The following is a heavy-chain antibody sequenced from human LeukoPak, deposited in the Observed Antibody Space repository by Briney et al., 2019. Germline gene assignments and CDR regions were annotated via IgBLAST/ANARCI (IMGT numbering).Heavy chain of an antibody. Sequence: GGSLRLSCAASGFTFRSYSINGVPRAPGKGLEWVSSISSSSSYIYYADSVKGRFTISRDNAKNSLYLQMNSLRAEDTAVYYCARGIEQGLPYDAFDIWGEGTMVTVSS. CDR3: ARGIEQGLPYDAFDI. CDR2: ISSSSSYI. J-gene: IGHJ3*02. V-gene: IGHV3-21*01. CDR1: GFTFRSYS. D-gene: IGHD6-19*01.